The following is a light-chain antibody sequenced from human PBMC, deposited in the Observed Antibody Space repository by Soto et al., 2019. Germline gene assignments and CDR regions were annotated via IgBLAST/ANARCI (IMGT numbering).Light chain of an antibody. CDR1: SSDVGSYNY. CDR3: SSYTSSSTWV. J-gene: IGLJ3*02. Sequence: QSALTQPASVSGSPGQSITISCTGTSSDVGSYNYVSWYQHLPGKAPKLMIHEVSNRPSGVSNRFSGSKSGNTASLTISGLQVEDEADYYCSSYTSSSTWVFGGGTKLTVL. CDR2: EVS. V-gene: IGLV2-14*01.